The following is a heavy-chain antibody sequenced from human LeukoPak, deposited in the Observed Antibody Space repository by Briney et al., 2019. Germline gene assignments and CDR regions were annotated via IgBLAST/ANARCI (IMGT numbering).Heavy chain of an antibody. D-gene: IGHD4-23*01. J-gene: IGHJ4*01. V-gene: IGHV3-66*02. Sequence: GGSLRLSCAASGFTFDDYAMSWVRQAPGKGLEWVSIYPWGSAFYTDSVKGRFTVTRDESKNMMFLQMNTLRPDDTAMYYCVRQGGGDNCRWGQGALVTVSS. CDR3: VRQGGGDNCR. CDR2: YPWGSA. CDR1: GFTFDDYA.